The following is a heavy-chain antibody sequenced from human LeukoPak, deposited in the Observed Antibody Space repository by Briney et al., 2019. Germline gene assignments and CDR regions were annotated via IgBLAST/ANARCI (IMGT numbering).Heavy chain of an antibody. CDR1: GGSISSYY. D-gene: IGHD3-22*01. CDR3: ASLHYDSSGSYNFDY. V-gene: IGHV4-59*08. CDR2: IDDSGST. J-gene: IGHJ4*02. Sequence: SETLSLTCTVSGGSISSYYWSWIRQPPGKGLEWIGYIDDSGSTNYNPSLKSRVTISVDTSKNQFSLKLSSVTAADTAVYYCASLHYDSSGSYNFDYWGQGTLVTVSS.